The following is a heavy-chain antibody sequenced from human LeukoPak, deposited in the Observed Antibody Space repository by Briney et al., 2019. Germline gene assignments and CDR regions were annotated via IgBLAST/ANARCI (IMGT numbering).Heavy chain of an antibody. CDR1: GGSINSYY. D-gene: IGHD7-27*01. V-gene: IGHV4-59*01. J-gene: IGHJ4*02. CDR2: IYYSGST. Sequence: SETLSLTCTVSGGSINSYYWNWIRQPPGKGLEWIGYIYYSGSTNYNPSLKSRVTISVDTSKNQFSLNLSSVTAADTAVYYCASSPDWGSGIDYWGQGTLVTVSS. CDR3: ASSPDWGSGIDY.